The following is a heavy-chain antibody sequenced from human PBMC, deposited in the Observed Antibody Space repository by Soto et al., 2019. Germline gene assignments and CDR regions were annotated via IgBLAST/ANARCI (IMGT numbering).Heavy chain of an antibody. CDR1: GFTFSSYA. D-gene: IGHD3-22*01. J-gene: IGHJ4*02. V-gene: IGHV3-23*01. Sequence: PCGSLRLSCAACGFTFSSYAMSWVRQAPGKGLEWVSAISGSGGSTYYADSVKGRFTISRDNSKNTLYLQMNSLRAEDTAVYYCAKDQNYYDSSGYYSDYWGQGTLVTVSS. CDR3: AKDQNYYDSSGYYSDY. CDR2: ISGSGGST.